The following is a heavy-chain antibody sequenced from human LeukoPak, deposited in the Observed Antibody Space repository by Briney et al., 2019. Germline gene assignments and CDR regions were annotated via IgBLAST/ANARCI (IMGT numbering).Heavy chain of an antibody. Sequence: SETLSLTCAVSGGSISGYYWSWIRQPPGKGLEWIGYIYYSGSTNYNPSLKSRVTISVDTSKNQFSLKLSSVTAADTAVYYCARQGSGSHKDWGQGTLVTVSS. CDR1: GGSISGYY. V-gene: IGHV4-59*08. CDR3: ARQGSGSHKD. D-gene: IGHD1-26*01. J-gene: IGHJ4*02. CDR2: IYYSGST.